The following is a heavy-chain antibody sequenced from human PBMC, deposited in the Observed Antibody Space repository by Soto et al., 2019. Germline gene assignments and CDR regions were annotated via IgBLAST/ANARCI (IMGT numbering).Heavy chain of an antibody. CDR3: ARGGGDYYYYGMDV. V-gene: IGHV3-33*01. D-gene: IGHD1-26*01. CDR1: GFTFSSYG. CDR2: IWYDGSNK. J-gene: IGHJ6*02. Sequence: QVQLVESGGGVVQPGRSLRLSCAASGFTFSSYGMHWVRQAPGKGLEWVAVIWYDGSNKYYADSVKGRFTISRDNSKNTLYLQMNSLRAEDTAVYYCARGGGDYYYYGMDVWGQGTKVTVSS.